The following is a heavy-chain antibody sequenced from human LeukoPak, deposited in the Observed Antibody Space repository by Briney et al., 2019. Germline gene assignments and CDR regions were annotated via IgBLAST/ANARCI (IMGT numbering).Heavy chain of an antibody. V-gene: IGHV4-59*01. J-gene: IGHJ3*02. CDR2: IYYSGST. CDR1: GGSISSYY. CDR3: ARDSSVSDAFDI. Sequence: SETLSLTCTVSGGSISSYYWSWIRQPPGKGLEWIGYIYYSGSTNYNPSLKSRVTISVDTSKNQFSLKLSSVTAADTAVHYCARDSSVSDAFDIWGQGTMVTVSS.